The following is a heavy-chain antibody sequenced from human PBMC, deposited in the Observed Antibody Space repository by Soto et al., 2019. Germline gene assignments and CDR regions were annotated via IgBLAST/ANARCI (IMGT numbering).Heavy chain of an antibody. V-gene: IGHV4-59*01. D-gene: IGHD2-15*01. CDR2: VYYSGST. Sequence: PSETLSLTCTVSGGSIFSSYWTWIRQPPGKGLEWIGNVYYSGSTNYNPSLKSRITISVDTSKNQFSLNLSSVTAADTAVYYCARLPAASSWLDPWGQGTLVPVSS. CDR1: GGSIFSSY. CDR3: ARLPAASSWLDP. J-gene: IGHJ5*02.